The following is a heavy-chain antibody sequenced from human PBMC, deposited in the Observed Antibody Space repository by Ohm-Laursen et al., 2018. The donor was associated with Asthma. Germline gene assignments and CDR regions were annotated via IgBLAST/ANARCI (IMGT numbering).Heavy chain of an antibody. Sequence: SLRLSCAASGFSVSRHFMNWIRQGPEKGLEWVSDIYPGGATFYADSVKGCFTISRDDSKNTLNLQMSSLRGDDTAVYYCARGQGSGDISGSDPFDLWGQGTTVIVSS. V-gene: IGHV3-53*01. CDR3: ARGQGSGDISGSDPFDL. J-gene: IGHJ3*01. D-gene: IGHD3-10*01. CDR2: IYPGGAT. CDR1: GFSVSRHF.